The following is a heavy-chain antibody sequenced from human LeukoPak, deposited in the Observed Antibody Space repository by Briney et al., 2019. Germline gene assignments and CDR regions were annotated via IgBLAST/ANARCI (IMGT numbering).Heavy chain of an antibody. CDR2: ISTDGSST. CDR1: GFTFSSYW. V-gene: IGHV3-74*01. CDR3: ARDLPLDAFDI. Sequence: GGSLRLSCAASGFTFSSYWMHWVRQAPGKGLVWVSRISTDGSSTSYADSVKGRFTISRDNAKNTLYLQMNSLRAEDTAVYYCARDLPLDAFDIWGQGTMVTVSS. J-gene: IGHJ3*02.